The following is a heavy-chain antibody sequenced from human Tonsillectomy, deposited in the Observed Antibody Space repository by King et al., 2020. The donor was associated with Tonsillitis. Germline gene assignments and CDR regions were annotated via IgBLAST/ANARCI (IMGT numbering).Heavy chain of an antibody. CDR2: INPNSGGT. D-gene: IGHD5-12*01. J-gene: IGHJ6*02. Sequence: QLVQSGAEVKKPGASVKVSCKASGYTFTGYYMHWVRQAPGQGLEWMGWINPNSGGTKYEQKFQGRVTMTRDTSISTAYMELSRLRFDDTAVYYCARGGEMATMRYYYGLDVWGQGTTVTVSS. CDR3: ARGGEMATMRYYYGLDV. V-gene: IGHV1-2*02. CDR1: GYTFTGYY.